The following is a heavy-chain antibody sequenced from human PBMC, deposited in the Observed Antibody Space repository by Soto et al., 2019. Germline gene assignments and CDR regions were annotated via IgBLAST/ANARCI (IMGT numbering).Heavy chain of an antibody. Sequence: GSLRLSCAASGFTFRIYSMNWVRQAPGKGLEWISYMTSDTKTIKYADSVKGRFTITRDNDKNSVYLQMTSLRDEDTAVYYCARSVEGHFDYWGQGTLVTVSS. V-gene: IGHV3-48*02. J-gene: IGHJ4*02. D-gene: IGHD6-19*01. CDR2: MTSDTKTI. CDR1: GFTFRIYS. CDR3: ARSVEGHFDY.